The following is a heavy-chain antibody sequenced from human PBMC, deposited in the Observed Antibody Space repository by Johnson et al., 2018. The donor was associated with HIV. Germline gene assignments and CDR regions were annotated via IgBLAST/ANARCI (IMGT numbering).Heavy chain of an antibody. CDR3: ARDSGGMYSSGWYGLGAFDI. V-gene: IGHV3-30-3*01. D-gene: IGHD6-19*01. CDR1: GFTFEDHD. J-gene: IGHJ3*02. Sequence: VQVVESGGGVVRPGGSLKLSCAASGFTFEDHDMSWVRQIPGKGLEWVAVIAYDGSNKYYADSVKGRFTISRANSKNSLYLQMNSLRAEDTAVYYCARDSGGMYSSGWYGLGAFDIWGQGTMVTVSS. CDR2: IAYDGSNK.